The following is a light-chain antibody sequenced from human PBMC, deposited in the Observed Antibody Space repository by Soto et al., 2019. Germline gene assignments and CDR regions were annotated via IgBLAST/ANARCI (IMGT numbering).Light chain of an antibody. J-gene: IGKJ1*01. CDR2: DAS. CDR3: QQRSNSPWT. Sequence: EIVLTQSPATLSLSPGERATLSCRASQSVSNFLAWYQQKPGQAPRLLISDASNSATGIPGRFSGSGSGTDLSLTIRSLEPKDFAVYYCQQRSNSPWTFGQGTKVEIK. CDR1: QSVSNF. V-gene: IGKV3-11*01.